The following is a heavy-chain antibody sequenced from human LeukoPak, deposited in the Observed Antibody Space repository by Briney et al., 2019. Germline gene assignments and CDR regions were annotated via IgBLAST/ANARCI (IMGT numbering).Heavy chain of an antibody. CDR3: SGDLRFNYYDSSGSTQEFDY. V-gene: IGHV1-69*13. CDR1: LGTFISYA. Sequence: AAVTVSCMASLGTFISYAISWVRQAPGQGLECMGGIIPIFGTANYPQKFQGRVTINPDESPSTAYMQLSSLRAERTAGYFFSGDLRFNYYDSSGSTQEFDYWGQGTLVTVSS. CDR2: IIPIFGTA. J-gene: IGHJ4*02. D-gene: IGHD3-22*01.